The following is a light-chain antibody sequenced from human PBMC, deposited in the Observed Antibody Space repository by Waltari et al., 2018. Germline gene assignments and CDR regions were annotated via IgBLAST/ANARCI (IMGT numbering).Light chain of an antibody. V-gene: IGKV1-5*03. CDR2: KAS. J-gene: IGKJ5*01. CDR3: QQRKNWPIT. Sequence: DIQMTQSPSTLSASVGARVTITCRASQSISSWLAWYQQKPGKAPKLLIYKASSLESGVPSRFSGSGSGTEFTLTISSLEPEDFAIYYCQQRKNWPITFGQGTRLDIK. CDR1: QSISSW.